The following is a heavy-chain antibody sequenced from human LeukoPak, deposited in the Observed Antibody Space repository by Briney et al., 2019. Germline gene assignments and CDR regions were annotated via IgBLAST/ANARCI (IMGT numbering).Heavy chain of an antibody. CDR1: GFSLSTIGVG. CDR3: ASPPNTYYYDSSGYYYFDY. D-gene: IGHD3-22*01. J-gene: IGHJ4*02. Sequence: SGPTLVNPTQTLTLTCTFSGFSLSTIGVGVGWVRQPPGKGLEWIGRIYYSGSTYYNPSLKSRVTISVDTSKNQFSLKLSSVTAADTAVYYCASPPNTYYYDSSGYYYFDYWGQGTLVTVSS. V-gene: IGHV4-39*01. CDR2: IYYSGST.